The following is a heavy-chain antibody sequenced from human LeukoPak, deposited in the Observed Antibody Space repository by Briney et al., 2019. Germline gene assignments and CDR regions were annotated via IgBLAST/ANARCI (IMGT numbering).Heavy chain of an antibody. J-gene: IGHJ3*02. Sequence: GGSLRLSCAASGFTFGSYSMNWVRQAPGKGLEWVSYISSSSSTIYYADSVKGRFTISRDNAKNSLYLQMNSLRAEDTAVYYSARGDTYGAFDIWGQGTMVTVSS. D-gene: IGHD4-17*01. CDR3: ARGDTYGAFDI. V-gene: IGHV3-48*01. CDR1: GFTFGSYS. CDR2: ISSSSSTI.